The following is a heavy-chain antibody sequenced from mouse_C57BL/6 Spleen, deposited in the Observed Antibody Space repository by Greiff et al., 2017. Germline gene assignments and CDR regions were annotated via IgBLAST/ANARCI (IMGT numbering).Heavy chain of an antibody. CDR3: ARTGGNYAGWFAY. CDR2: IWSGGST. Sequence: VQLQQSGPGLVQPSQSLSITCTVSGFSLTSYGVHWVRQSPGKGLEWLGVIWSGGSTDYNAAFISRLSISKDNSKSQVFFKMNSLQADDTAIYYCARTGGNYAGWFAYWGQGTLVTVSA. J-gene: IGHJ3*01. V-gene: IGHV2-2*01. CDR1: GFSLTSYG. D-gene: IGHD2-1*01.